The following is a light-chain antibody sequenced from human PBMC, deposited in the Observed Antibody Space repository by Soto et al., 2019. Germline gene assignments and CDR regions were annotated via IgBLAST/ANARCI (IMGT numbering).Light chain of an antibody. Sequence: DIVITQIPLSLPVTPGEPASISCRSNAGLLDNDDGNTYLDWYVQKPGQSPQPLIYTLYYRASGVPDRFSGGGSGTDFTLKISRVEAEDVGVYYCMQRMEFPVTFGQGTKVDIK. CDR1: AGLLDNDDGNTY. V-gene: IGKV2-40*01. J-gene: IGKJ2*01. CDR2: TLY. CDR3: MQRMEFPVT.